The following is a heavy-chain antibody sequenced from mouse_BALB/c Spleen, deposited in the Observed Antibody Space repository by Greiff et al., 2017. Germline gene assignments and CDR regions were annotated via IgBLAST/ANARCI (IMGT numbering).Heavy chain of an antibody. V-gene: IGHV3-2*02. CDR2: ISYSGST. CDR1: GYSITSDYA. D-gene: IGHD2-4*01. J-gene: IGHJ3*01. Sequence: VQLQQSGPGLVKPSQSLSLTCTVTGYSITSDYAWNWIRQFPGNKLEWMGYISYSGSTSYNPSLKSRISITRDTSKNQFFLQLNSVTTEDTATYYCATRDYAAYWGQGTLVTVSA. CDR3: ATRDYAAY.